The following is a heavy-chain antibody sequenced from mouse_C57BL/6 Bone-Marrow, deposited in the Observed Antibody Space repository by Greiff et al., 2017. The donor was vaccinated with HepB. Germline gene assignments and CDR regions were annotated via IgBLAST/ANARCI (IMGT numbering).Heavy chain of an antibody. CDR3: ARLDYGSSAWFAY. V-gene: IGHV1-18*01. Sequence: EVKLQESGPELVKPGASVKIPCKASGYTFTDYNMDWVKQSHGKSLEWIGDINPNNGGTIYNQKFKGKATLTVDKSSSTAYMELRSLTSEDTAVYYCARLDYGSSAWFAYWGQGTLVTVSA. J-gene: IGHJ3*01. CDR1: GYTFTDYN. D-gene: IGHD1-1*01. CDR2: INPNNGGT.